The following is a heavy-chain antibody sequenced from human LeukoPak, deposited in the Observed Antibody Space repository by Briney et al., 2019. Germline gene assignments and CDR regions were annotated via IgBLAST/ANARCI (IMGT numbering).Heavy chain of an antibody. D-gene: IGHD1-1*01. CDR1: GGTFSSYT. Sequence: ASVKVSCKASGGTFSSYTISWVRQAPGQGLEWMGRIIPILGIANYAQKFQGRVTITADKSTSTAYMELSSLRSEDTAVYCCARENEPMQHFDYWGQGTLVTVSS. CDR2: IIPILGIA. CDR3: ARENEPMQHFDY. J-gene: IGHJ4*02. V-gene: IGHV1-69*04.